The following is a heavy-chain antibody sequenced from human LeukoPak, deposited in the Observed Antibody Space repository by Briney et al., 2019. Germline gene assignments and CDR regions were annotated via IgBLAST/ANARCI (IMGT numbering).Heavy chain of an antibody. CDR3: ASSDTYYYGSGSYYSYIPFDY. Sequence: KPSETLSLTCSVFGGSISSNSWSWIRQPPGKGLEWIGYIYYSGSTNYNPSLKSRATILVDMSKNQFSLKLSSVTAADTAVYYCASSDTYYYGSGSYYSYIPFDYWGQGTLVTVSS. J-gene: IGHJ4*02. CDR2: IYYSGST. D-gene: IGHD3-10*01. CDR1: GGSISSNS. V-gene: IGHV4-59*12.